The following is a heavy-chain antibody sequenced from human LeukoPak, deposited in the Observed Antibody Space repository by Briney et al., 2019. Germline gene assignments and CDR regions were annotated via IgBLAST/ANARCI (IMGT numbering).Heavy chain of an antibody. D-gene: IGHD6-19*01. V-gene: IGHV4-59*01. CDR1: GGSISSYY. CDR3: ARGQFLYSTGWPSTIRFDY. CDR2: IYYSGST. Sequence: SETLSLTCTVSGGSISSYYWSWIRQPPGKGLEWIGYIYYSGSTNYNPSLKSRVTISVDTSKNQFSLKLSSVTAADTAVYYCARGQFLYSTGWPSTIRFDYWGQGALVTVSS. J-gene: IGHJ4*02.